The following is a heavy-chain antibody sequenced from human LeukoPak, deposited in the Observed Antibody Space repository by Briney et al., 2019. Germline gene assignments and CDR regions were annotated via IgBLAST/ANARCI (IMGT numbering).Heavy chain of an antibody. V-gene: IGHV3-23*01. CDR3: AKDTGYRIASFDY. CDR2: ISGSGGST. Sequence: QPGGSLRLSCAASGFTFRNYAMSWVRQAPGKRLEWVSAISGSGGSTYYADSVKGRFTISRDNSKNTLYLQMNSLRAEDTAVYYCAKDTGYRIASFDYWGQGTLVTVSS. D-gene: IGHD6-13*01. J-gene: IGHJ4*02. CDR1: GFTFRNYA.